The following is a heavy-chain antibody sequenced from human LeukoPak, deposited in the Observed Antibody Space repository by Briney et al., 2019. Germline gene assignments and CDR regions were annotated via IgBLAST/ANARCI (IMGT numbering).Heavy chain of an antibody. J-gene: IGHJ4*02. CDR1: GGSISTYY. V-gene: IGHV4-4*07. CDR3: ARNGYGSGSSY. Sequence: SETLSLTCTVSGGSISTYYWSWIRQPAGKGLEWIGRIHTSGNPNYNPSLKSRVTISVDTSKNQFSLQLNSVTAADTAVYYCARNGYGSGSSYWGQGTLVTVSS. CDR2: IHTSGNP. D-gene: IGHD3-10*01.